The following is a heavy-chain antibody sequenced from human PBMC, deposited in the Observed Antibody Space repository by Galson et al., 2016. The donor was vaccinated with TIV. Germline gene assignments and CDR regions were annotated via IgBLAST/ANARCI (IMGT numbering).Heavy chain of an antibody. V-gene: IGHV1-69*13. J-gene: IGHJ6*02. D-gene: IGHD5-18*01. CDR2: IIPLFRTT. Sequence: SVKVSCKASGVTFSSYVFNWVRLAPGQGLEWMGGIIPLFRTTNYAQKFQGRVTITADESTNTAYMELNSLRSGDTAVYYCASDRNTAFDTYHRYYGMDVWGQGTTVTVS. CDR3: ASDRNTAFDTYHRYYGMDV. CDR1: GVTFSSYV.